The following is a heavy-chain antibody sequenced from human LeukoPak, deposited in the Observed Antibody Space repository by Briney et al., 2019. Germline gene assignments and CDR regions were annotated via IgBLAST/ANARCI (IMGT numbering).Heavy chain of an antibody. J-gene: IGHJ6*02. CDR2: ISSSSSTI. D-gene: IGHD6-19*01. CDR1: GFTFSSYS. Sequence: SGGSLRLSCAASGFTFSSYSMNWVRQAPGKGLEWVSYISSSSSTIYYADSVKGRFTISRDNAKNSLYLQMNSLRAEDTAVYYCARPARGSGWYGWGDYYYGMDVWGQGTTVTVSS. V-gene: IGHV3-48*01. CDR3: ARPARGSGWYGWGDYYYGMDV.